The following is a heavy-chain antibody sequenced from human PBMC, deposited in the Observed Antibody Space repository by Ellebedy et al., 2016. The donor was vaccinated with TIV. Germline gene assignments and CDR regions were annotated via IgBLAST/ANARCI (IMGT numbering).Heavy chain of an antibody. CDR2: ISAYNGNT. J-gene: IGHJ4*02. D-gene: IGHD1-26*01. CDR1: GGTFSSYA. Sequence: ASVKVSCXASGGTFSSYAISWVRQAPGQGLEWMGWISAYNGNTNYAQKLQGRVTMTTDTSTSTAYMELRSLRSDDTAVYYCARGIRWELRGPFDYWGQGTLVTVSS. CDR3: ARGIRWELRGPFDY. V-gene: IGHV1-18*01.